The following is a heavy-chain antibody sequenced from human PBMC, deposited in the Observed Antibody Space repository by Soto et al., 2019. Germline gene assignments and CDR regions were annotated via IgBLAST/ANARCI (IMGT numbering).Heavy chain of an antibody. J-gene: IGHJ6*02. CDR1: GFTLRSYW. Sequence: GGSLRLSCAASGFTLRSYWMSWVRQAPGKGLEWLATIKTDASEKKYVDSVKGRFTVSRDNAKNSLYLQMNSLRAEDTAVYYCAREIPAAGLGMDVWGQGTTVTVSS. D-gene: IGHD2-2*01. CDR3: AREIPAAGLGMDV. V-gene: IGHV3-7*01. CDR2: IKTDASEK.